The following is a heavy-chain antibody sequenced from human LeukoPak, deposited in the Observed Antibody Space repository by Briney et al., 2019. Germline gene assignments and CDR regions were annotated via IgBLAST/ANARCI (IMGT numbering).Heavy chain of an antibody. CDR2: ITASGGST. V-gene: IGHV3-23*01. D-gene: IGHD2/OR15-2a*01. CDR3: AGDSTNYYYFDY. CDR1: GFTFSNYA. Sequence: GGSLRLSCAASGFTFSNYAMTWVRQAPGKGLGWVSAITASGGSTYYADSVKGRFTIFRDNSKNTLYLQMNSLRAEDTAVYYCAGDSTNYYYFDYWGHGTLVTVSS. J-gene: IGHJ4*01.